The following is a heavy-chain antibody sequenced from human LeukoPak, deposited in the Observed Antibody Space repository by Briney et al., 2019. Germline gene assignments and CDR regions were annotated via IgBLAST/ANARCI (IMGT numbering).Heavy chain of an antibody. J-gene: IGHJ3*02. V-gene: IGHV1-2*02. D-gene: IGHD6-19*01. CDR1: GYTFTGYY. CDR2: INPNSGDT. CDR3: ARSTGYSSGWTTTLDLFDI. Sequence: ASVKVSCKASGYTFTGYYMHWVRQAPGQGLEWMGWINPNSGDTNYAQKFQGRVTRTRDTSISTAYMELSRLRFDDTAVYYCARSTGYSSGWTTTLDLFDIWGQGTMVTVSS.